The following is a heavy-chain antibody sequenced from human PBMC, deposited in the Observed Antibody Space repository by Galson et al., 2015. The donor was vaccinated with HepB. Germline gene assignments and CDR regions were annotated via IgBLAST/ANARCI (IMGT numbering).Heavy chain of an antibody. CDR3: ARMGLYDYVWGSYRQGSYYYGMDV. D-gene: IGHD3-16*02. Sequence: PALVKPTQTLTLTCTFSGFSLSTSGMCVSWIRQPPGKAPEWLALIDWDDDKYYTTSLKTRLTISKDTSKNQVVLTMTNMDPVDTATYYCARMGLYDYVWGSYRQGSYYYGMDVWGQGTTVTVSS. V-gene: IGHV2-70*01. CDR1: GFSLSTSGMC. CDR2: IDWDDDK. J-gene: IGHJ6*02.